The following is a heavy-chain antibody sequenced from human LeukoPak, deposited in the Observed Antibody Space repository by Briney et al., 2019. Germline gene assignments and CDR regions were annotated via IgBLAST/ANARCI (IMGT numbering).Heavy chain of an antibody. CDR1: GYTFTSYY. D-gene: IGHD3-10*01. Sequence: ASVKVSCKASGYTFTSYYMHWVRQAPGQGLEWMGIINPSGGSTSYAQKFQGRVTMTRDMSTSTVYMELSSLRSDDTAVYYCARVLLWFGEPKSGAFDIWGQGTMVTVSS. V-gene: IGHV1-46*01. CDR3: ARVLLWFGEPKSGAFDI. CDR2: INPSGGST. J-gene: IGHJ3*02.